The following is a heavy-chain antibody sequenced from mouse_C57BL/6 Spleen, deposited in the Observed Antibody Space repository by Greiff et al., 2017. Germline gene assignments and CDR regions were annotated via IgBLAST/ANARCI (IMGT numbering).Heavy chain of an antibody. CDR2: INPSNGGT. Sequence: VQLQQPGTELVKPGASVKLSCKASGYTFTSYWMHWVKQRPGQGLEWIGNINPSNGGTNYNEKFKSKATLTVDKSSSTAYMQLSSLTSEDSAVYYCARERSNYVDDYAMDYWGQGTSVTVSS. V-gene: IGHV1-53*01. J-gene: IGHJ4*01. D-gene: IGHD2-5*01. CDR3: ARERSNYVDDYAMDY. CDR1: GYTFTSYW.